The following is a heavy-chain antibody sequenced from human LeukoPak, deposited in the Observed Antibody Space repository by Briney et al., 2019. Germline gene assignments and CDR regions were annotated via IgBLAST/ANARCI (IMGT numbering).Heavy chain of an antibody. CDR1: GYSFTSYW. V-gene: IGHV5-51*01. CDR2: IYPGDSDS. CDR3: ARRYCSGGSCYSNFDY. Sequence: GESLKISCKGSGYSFTSYWIGWVRQMPGKGLEWMGIIYPGDSDSRYSPSFQCQVTTSADKSISTAYLQWSSLKASDTAMYYCARRYCSGGSCYSNFDYWGQGTLVTVSS. D-gene: IGHD2-15*01. J-gene: IGHJ4*02.